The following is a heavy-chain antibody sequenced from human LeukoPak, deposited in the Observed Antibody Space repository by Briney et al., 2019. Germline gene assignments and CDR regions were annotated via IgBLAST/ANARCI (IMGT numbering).Heavy chain of an antibody. D-gene: IGHD5-24*01. CDR1: GFTFSSYA. CDR3: SVMATIPSSFDY. V-gene: IGHV3-64D*06. Sequence: GGSLRLSCSASGFTFSSYAMHWVRQAPGKGLEYVSAISSNGGSTYYADSVKGTFTISRDNSKNTLYLQMSSLRAEDTAVYYCSVMATIPSSFDYWGQGTLVTVSS. J-gene: IGHJ4*02. CDR2: ISSNGGST.